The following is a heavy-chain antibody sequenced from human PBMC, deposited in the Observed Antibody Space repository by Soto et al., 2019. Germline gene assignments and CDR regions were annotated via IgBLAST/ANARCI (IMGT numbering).Heavy chain of an antibody. CDR3: AKDRREGGNSEFYFEF. D-gene: IGHD3-16*01. Sequence: WLSXRLSCSASVCNFINYSSSLFRHAPGKGLEWVSLISATGGGTYYADSVKGRFNISRDNSHNTLYLQVHSLTAEDTAVYYFAKDRREGGNSEFYFEFWG. V-gene: IGHV3-23*01. J-gene: IGHJ2*01. CDR2: ISATGGGT. CDR1: VCNFINYS.